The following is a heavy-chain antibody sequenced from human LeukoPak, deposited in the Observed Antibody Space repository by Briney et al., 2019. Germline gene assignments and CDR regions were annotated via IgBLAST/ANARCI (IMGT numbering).Heavy chain of an antibody. D-gene: IGHD3-10*01. V-gene: IGHV4-34*01. CDR3: ARRRLVWFGPYGNNWFDP. CDR1: GGSFSGYY. CDR2: INHSGST. Sequence: SETLSLTCAVYGGSFSGYYWSWIRQPPGKGLEWNGEINHSGSTNYNPSLKSRVTISVDTSKNQFSLKLSSVTAADTAVYYCARRRLVWFGPYGNNWFDPWGQGTLVTVSS. J-gene: IGHJ5*02.